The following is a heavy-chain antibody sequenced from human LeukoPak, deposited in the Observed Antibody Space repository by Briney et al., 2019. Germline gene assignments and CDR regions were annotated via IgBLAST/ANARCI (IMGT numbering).Heavy chain of an antibody. CDR3: ARDLTYSSTGG. CDR1: GFTVSSNY. Sequence: GGSLRLSCAASGFTVSSNYMSWVRQAPGKGLEWVSVIYSGGSTYYPDSVKGRFTISRDNSKNTLYLQMNSLRAEDTAVYYCARDLTYSSTGGWGQGTLVTVSS. V-gene: IGHV3-66*01. CDR2: IYSGGST. J-gene: IGHJ4*02. D-gene: IGHD6-13*01.